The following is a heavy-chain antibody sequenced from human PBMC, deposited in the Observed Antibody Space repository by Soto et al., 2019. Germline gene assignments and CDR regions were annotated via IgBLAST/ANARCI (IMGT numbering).Heavy chain of an antibody. Sequence: ASVKVSCKASGGTFSSYAINWVRQATGQGLEWMGWMKPNSGNTGYAQKFQGRVTMTRNTSISTAYMELSSLRSEDTAVYYCARGCCGSYTRDAFDIWGQGTMVTVSS. D-gene: IGHD1-26*01. CDR1: GGTFSSYA. CDR3: ARGCCGSYTRDAFDI. V-gene: IGHV1-8*02. J-gene: IGHJ3*02. CDR2: MKPNSGNT.